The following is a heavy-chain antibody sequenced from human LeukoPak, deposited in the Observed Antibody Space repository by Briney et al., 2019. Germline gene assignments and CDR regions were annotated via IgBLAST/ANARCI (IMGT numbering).Heavy chain of an antibody. Sequence: SETLSLTCTVSGGSTSSSTYYWDWIRQPPGKGLEWIGNIYDSGSTHYNPSLESRVTISVDTSKNQFSLKLNSVTAADTAVYYCARAVRFLEWPFDYWGQGTLVTVSS. D-gene: IGHD3-3*01. CDR2: IYDSGST. CDR3: ARAVRFLEWPFDY. CDR1: GGSTSSSTYY. J-gene: IGHJ4*02. V-gene: IGHV4-39*01.